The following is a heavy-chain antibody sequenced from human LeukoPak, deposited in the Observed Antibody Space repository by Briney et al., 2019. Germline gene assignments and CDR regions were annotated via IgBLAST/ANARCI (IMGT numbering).Heavy chain of an antibody. CDR3: ARFVGACSGGSCYSDY. J-gene: IGHJ4*02. D-gene: IGHD2-15*01. CDR2: IYPGDSDT. V-gene: IGHV5-51*01. CDR1: GYSFTSYW. Sequence: GESLKISCKGSGYSFTSYWIGWVRQMPGKGLEWMGIIYPGDSDTRYSPSFQGQVTISADKSIHTAYLQWNSLKASDTAMYYCARFVGACSGGSCYSDYWGQGTLVTVSS.